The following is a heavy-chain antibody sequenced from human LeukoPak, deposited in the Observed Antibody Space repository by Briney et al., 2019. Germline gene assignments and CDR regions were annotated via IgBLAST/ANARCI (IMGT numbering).Heavy chain of an antibody. J-gene: IGHJ4*02. Sequence: ASVKVSCKASGYTFTGYYMHWVRQAPGQGLEWMGWINPNSGGTNYAQKFQGRVTMTRDTSISTAYMELSRLRSDDTAVYYCARGPPVDYYGLGNFDYWGQGTLVTVSP. D-gene: IGHD3-10*01. V-gene: IGHV1-2*02. CDR1: GYTFTGYY. CDR2: INPNSGGT. CDR3: ARGPPVDYYGLGNFDY.